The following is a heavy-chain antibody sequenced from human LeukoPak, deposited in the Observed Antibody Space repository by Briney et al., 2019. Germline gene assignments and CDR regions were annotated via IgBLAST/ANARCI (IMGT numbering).Heavy chain of an antibody. D-gene: IGHD3-22*01. J-gene: IGHJ3*02. CDR1: GFSFSDYR. CDR3: AKDLPYYYDSSGSGDAFDI. Sequence: GGSLRLSCVASGFSFSDYRMMWVRQAPGKGLECVANINEDGGEKYYVDSVKGRFTISRDNTKNSIYLQMNSLRAEDTAIYYCAKDLPYYYDSSGSGDAFDIWGRGTMVTVST. V-gene: IGHV3-7*03. CDR2: INEDGGEK.